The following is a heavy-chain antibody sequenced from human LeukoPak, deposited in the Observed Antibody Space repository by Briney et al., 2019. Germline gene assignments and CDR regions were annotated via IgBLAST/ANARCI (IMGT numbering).Heavy chain of an antibody. CDR2: ISYDGGNK. V-gene: IGHV3-30-3*01. D-gene: IGHD4-17*01. J-gene: IGHJ4*02. Sequence: GGSLRLSCAASRFTFSSYAMHWVRQAPGKGLEWVAVISYDGGNKYYADSVKGRFTISRDNAESSLYLQMNSLTAEDTAVYYCARDDYGPAGYGGQGTLVTVSS. CDR1: RFTFSSYA. CDR3: ARDDYGPAGY.